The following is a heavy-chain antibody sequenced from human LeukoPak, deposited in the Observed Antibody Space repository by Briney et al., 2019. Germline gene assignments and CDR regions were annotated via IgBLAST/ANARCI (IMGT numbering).Heavy chain of an antibody. D-gene: IGHD6-13*01. CDR1: GFTVSSNY. CDR2: IYSGGST. V-gene: IGHV3-66*01. J-gene: IGHJ4*02. CDR3: ASPGSSSWYFDY. Sequence: HPGGSQRLSCAASGFTVSSNYMSWVRQAPGKGLEWVSVIYSGGSTYYADSVKGRFTISRDNSKNTLYLQMNSLRAEDTAVYYCASPGSSSWYFDYWGQGTLVTVSS.